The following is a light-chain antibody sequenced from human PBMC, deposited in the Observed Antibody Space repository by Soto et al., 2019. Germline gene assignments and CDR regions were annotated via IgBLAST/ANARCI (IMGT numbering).Light chain of an antibody. CDR3: QHYHTLPPELT. J-gene: IGKJ5*01. V-gene: IGKV1-33*01. Sequence: DIQLTQSPSTLSASVVYRVTITCXGIEDINNYLNWYQQKPGKAPKLLIYDASDLETGVPSRFSGSVSGSDFTFTISNVQPEDASTYFCQHYHTLPPELTFGQGTRLEI. CDR2: DAS. CDR1: EDINNY.